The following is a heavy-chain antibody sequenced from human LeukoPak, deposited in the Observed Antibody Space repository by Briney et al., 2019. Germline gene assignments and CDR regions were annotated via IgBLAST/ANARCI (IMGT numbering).Heavy chain of an antibody. D-gene: IGHD6-13*01. V-gene: IGHV3-48*03. Sequence: PGGSLRLSCAASGFTFSSYEMNWVRQAPGKGPEWVSYVSGSGSTIYYADSVKGRFTISRDNAKTPLYLQMNSLRVEDTAVYYCARVAAVGKGVFDYWGQGTLVTVSS. CDR1: GFTFSSYE. J-gene: IGHJ4*02. CDR3: ARVAAVGKGVFDY. CDR2: VSGSGSTI.